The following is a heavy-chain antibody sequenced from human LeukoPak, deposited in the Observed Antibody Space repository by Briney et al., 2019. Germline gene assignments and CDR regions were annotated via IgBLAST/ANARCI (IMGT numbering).Heavy chain of an antibody. Sequence: GSLRLSCAASGFTFSSYNMNWVRQAPGKGLEWVSSISSSSSYIYYADSVKGRFTISRDNAKNSLYLQMNSLRAEDTAVYYCARVRDSSGYYPRYWGQGTLVTVSS. J-gene: IGHJ4*02. V-gene: IGHV3-21*01. CDR2: ISSSSSYI. D-gene: IGHD3-22*01. CDR1: GFTFSSYN. CDR3: ARVRDSSGYYPRY.